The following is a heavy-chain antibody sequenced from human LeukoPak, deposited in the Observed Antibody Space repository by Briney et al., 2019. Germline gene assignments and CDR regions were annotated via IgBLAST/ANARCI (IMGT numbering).Heavy chain of an antibody. CDR1: GGSISSGGYY. V-gene: IGHV4-31*03. CDR3: ARTFGELSPFDY. CDR2: IYYSGST. D-gene: IGHD3-10*01. J-gene: IGHJ4*02. Sequence: SQTLSLTCTVSGGSISSGGYYWSWIRQHPGKGLEWIGYIYYSGSTYYNPSLESRVTISVDTSKNQFSLKLSSVTAADTAVYYCARTFGELSPFDYWGQGTLVTVSS.